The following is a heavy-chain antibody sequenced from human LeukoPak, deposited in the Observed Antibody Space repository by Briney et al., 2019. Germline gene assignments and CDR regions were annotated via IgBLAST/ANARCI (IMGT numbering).Heavy chain of an antibody. CDR2: INSDGSST. Sequence: GGSLRLSCAASGFTFSSYWMHWVRHAPGKGLVWVSRINSDGSSTSYADSVKGRFTISRDNAKNTLYLQMNSLRAEDTAVYYCARAKWKVELDYWGQGTLVTVSS. CDR1: GFTFSSYW. CDR3: ARAKWKVELDY. V-gene: IGHV3-74*01. J-gene: IGHJ4*02. D-gene: IGHD1-1*01.